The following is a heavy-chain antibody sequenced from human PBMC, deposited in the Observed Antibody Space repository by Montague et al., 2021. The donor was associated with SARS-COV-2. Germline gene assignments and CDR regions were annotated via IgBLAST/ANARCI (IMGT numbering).Heavy chain of an antibody. D-gene: IGHD6-13*01. CDR3: ARGRSYSSWYGVNWFDP. Sequence: SETLSLTCAVYGGSFGGYYWSWIRQPPGKGLEWIGEINHSGSTNYNPSLKSRVTISVDTFKNQFSLKLSSVTAADTAVYYCARGRSYSSWYGVNWFDPWGQGTLVTVSS. J-gene: IGHJ5*02. CDR2: INHSGST. V-gene: IGHV4-34*01. CDR1: GGSFGGYY.